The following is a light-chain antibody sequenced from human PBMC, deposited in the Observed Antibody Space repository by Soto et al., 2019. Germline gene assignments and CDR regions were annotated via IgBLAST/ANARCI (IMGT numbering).Light chain of an antibody. CDR3: SSYTSSSTLGV. CDR1: SSDVGGYNY. CDR2: EVS. V-gene: IGLV2-14*01. J-gene: IGLJ1*01. Sequence: QSGLAQPASVSWSPGHSITISCTGTSSDVGGYNYVSWYQQHPGKAPKLMIYEVSNRPSGVSNRFSGSKSGNTASLTISGLQAEDEADYYCSSYTSSSTLGVFGTGTKVTVL.